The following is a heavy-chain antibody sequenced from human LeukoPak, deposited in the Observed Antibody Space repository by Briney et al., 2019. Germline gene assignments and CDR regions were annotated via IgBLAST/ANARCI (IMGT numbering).Heavy chain of an antibody. J-gene: IGHJ4*02. CDR1: GFTFDDYA. D-gene: IGHD3-22*01. Sequence: GGSLRLSCAASGFTFDDYAMHWVRQAPGKGLEWVSGISWNSGSIGYADSVKGRFTISRDNAKNSLYLQMNSLRAEDTALYYCAKDMHYDKGGRFDYWGQGTLVTVSS. CDR3: AKDMHYDKGGRFDY. V-gene: IGHV3-9*01. CDR2: ISWNSGSI.